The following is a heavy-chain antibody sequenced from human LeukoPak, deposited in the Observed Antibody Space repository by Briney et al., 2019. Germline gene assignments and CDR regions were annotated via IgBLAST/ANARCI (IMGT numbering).Heavy chain of an antibody. CDR3: AKDRNYYGSGFPGYFDY. J-gene: IGHJ4*02. V-gene: IGHV3-30*02. D-gene: IGHD3-10*01. CDR2: IRYDGSNK. CDR1: GFTFSSYG. Sequence: GGSLRLSCAASGFTFSSYGMHWVRQAPGKGLEWVAFIRYDGSNKYYADSVKGLFTISRDNSKNTLYLQMNSLRAEDTAVYYCAKDRNYYGSGFPGYFDYWGQGTLVTVSS.